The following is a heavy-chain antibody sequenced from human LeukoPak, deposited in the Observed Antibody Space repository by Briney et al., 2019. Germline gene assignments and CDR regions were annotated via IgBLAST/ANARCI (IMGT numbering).Heavy chain of an antibody. V-gene: IGHV1-46*01. CDR2: INPSGGST. CDR3: TIFGVVINDYYYYGMDV. J-gene: IGHJ6*02. CDR1: GYTFTSYY. Sequence: ASVKVSCKASGYTFTSYYMHWVRQAPGQGLEWMGIINPSGGSTSYAQKFQGRVTMTGDTSTSTVYMELSSLRSEDTAVYYCTIFGVVINDYYYYGMDVWGQGTTVTVSS. D-gene: IGHD3-3*01.